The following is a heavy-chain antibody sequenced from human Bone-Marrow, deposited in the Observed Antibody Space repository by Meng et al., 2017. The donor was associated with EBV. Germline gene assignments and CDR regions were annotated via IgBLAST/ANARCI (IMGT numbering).Heavy chain of an antibody. CDR3: AMGLATDFDY. D-gene: IGHD5-12*01. Sequence: QVQLVQSGDEVKQPGASLKVSCKASGYTFTGYYLHWVRQGPGQGLEWVGWINPNSGGTNYAEKFQGRVTMTRDTSITTAFMELSSLKSDDTAVYYCAMGLATDFDYWGQGTLVTVSS. CDR2: INPNSGGT. V-gene: IGHV1-2*02. J-gene: IGHJ4*02. CDR1: GYTFTGYY.